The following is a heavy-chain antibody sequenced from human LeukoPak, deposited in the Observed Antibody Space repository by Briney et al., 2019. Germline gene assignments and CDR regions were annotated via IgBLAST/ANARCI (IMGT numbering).Heavy chain of an antibody. Sequence: PGGSLRLSCAASGFTFSSYWMSWVRQAPGKGLEWVANIKQDGSEKYYVDSVKGRFTISRDNAKNSLYLQMNSLRAEDTAVYYCAKDVEMATTPPLDAFDIWGQGTMVTVSS. CDR1: GFTFSSYW. CDR2: IKQDGSEK. D-gene: IGHD5-24*01. V-gene: IGHV3-7*03. J-gene: IGHJ3*02. CDR3: AKDVEMATTPPLDAFDI.